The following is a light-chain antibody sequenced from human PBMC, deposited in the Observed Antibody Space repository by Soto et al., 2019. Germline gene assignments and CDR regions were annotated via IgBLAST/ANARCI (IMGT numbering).Light chain of an antibody. V-gene: IGKV3-20*01. J-gene: IGKJ2*01. Sequence: EIVLTHSPGTLSLSPGERAILSCRASQSLADNYLAWFQQRPAQAPRLLIYGASSRATGIPDRFSGSGSGTDFTLTISRLESEDFAVYYCQHYAGAPFTFGQGTKLEIK. CDR3: QHYAGAPFT. CDR1: QSLADNY. CDR2: GAS.